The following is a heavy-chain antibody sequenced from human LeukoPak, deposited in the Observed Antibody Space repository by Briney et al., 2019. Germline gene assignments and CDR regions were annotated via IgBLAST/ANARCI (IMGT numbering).Heavy chain of an antibody. J-gene: IGHJ4*02. CDR2: INHSGNT. D-gene: IGHD4-17*01. CDR3: ARVDYGDYSKDFDY. Sequence: PSETLPLTCAVYGGSFSGYYWSWIRQPPGKGLEWIGEINHSGNTNYNPSLKSRVTISVDTSKNQFSLKLSSVTAADTAVYYCARVDYGDYSKDFDYWGQGTLVTVSP. CDR1: GGSFSGYY. V-gene: IGHV4-34*01.